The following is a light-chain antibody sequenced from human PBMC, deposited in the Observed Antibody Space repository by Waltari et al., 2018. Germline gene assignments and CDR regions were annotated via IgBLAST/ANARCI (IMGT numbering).Light chain of an antibody. V-gene: IGKV2-28*01. Sequence: DFVMTQSPLSLPVTPGEPASISCWPSQSLLHSNGYNYLDWYLQKPGQSPQLLIYLGSNRASGVPDRFSGSGSGTDFTLKISRVEAEDVGVYYCMQALQTPWTFGQGTKVEIK. CDR2: LGS. CDR1: QSLLHSNGYNY. J-gene: IGKJ1*01. CDR3: MQALQTPWT.